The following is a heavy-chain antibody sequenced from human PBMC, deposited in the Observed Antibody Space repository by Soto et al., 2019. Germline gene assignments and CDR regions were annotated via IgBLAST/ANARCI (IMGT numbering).Heavy chain of an antibody. CDR2: IYYSGST. Sequence: PSETLSLTCTVSGGSISSSSYYWCWILHPPGKGLEWIGSIYYSGSTYYNPSLKSRVTISVDTSKNQFSLKLSSVTAADTAVYYCARHEARITIFGVVTPGWFDPWGQGTLVTVSS. V-gene: IGHV4-39*01. CDR1: GGSISSSSYY. D-gene: IGHD3-3*01. J-gene: IGHJ5*02. CDR3: ARHEARITIFGVVTPGWFDP.